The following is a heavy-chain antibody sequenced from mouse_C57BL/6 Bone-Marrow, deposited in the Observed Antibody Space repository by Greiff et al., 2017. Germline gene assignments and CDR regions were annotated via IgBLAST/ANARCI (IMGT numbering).Heavy chain of an antibody. J-gene: IGHJ2*01. V-gene: IGHV5-17*02. Sequence: EVKLVESGGGLVQPGGSRKLSCAASGFTFSSFGMHWVRQAPEKGLEWVAYISSGSSTIYYADTVNGRFTISRDNTKNTLFLQMTSLRSEDTALYYCARSNWDYWGQGTTLTVSS. D-gene: IGHD4-1*01. CDR3: ARSNWDY. CDR2: ISSGSSTI. CDR1: GFTFSSFG.